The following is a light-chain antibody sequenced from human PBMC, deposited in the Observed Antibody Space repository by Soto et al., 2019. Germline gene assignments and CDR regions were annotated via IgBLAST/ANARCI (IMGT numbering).Light chain of an antibody. CDR1: QSVYSN. V-gene: IGKV3-15*01. CDR3: QQYYNWPPVT. CDR2: VAF. Sequence: EIEMTQSPATLSVSPGERATLSCRASQSVYSNLAWYQQKPGQAPRLVIYVAFLRATGIPARFSGSGSGTDFTLTLSGLQSEDVAVYYCQQYYNWPPVTFGQGTKVEIK. J-gene: IGKJ1*01.